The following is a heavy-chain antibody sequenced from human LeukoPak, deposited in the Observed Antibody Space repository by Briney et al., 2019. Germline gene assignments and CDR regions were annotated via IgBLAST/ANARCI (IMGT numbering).Heavy chain of an antibody. J-gene: IGHJ4*02. CDR3: ARSGLLYFHY. Sequence: SQTLSLTCTVSGDSLYSVVYYWSWSRQHPGKGLVWIGYIYHRGTTYYTPYLESRVTISVDTSENQFSLQLSSVTAADTDVYYCARSGLLYFHYWGEGTLVTVSS. CDR1: GDSLYSVVYY. V-gene: IGHV4-31*03. CDR2: IYHRGTT.